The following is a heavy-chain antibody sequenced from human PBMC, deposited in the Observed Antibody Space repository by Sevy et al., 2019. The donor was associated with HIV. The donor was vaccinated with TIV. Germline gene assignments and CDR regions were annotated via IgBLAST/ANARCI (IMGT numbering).Heavy chain of an antibody. J-gene: IGHJ3*02. CDR2: ISGSGGST. V-gene: IGHV3-23*01. Sequence: GGSLRLSCAASGFTFSSYAMSWVRQAPGKGLEWVSAISGSGGSTYYPDSVKGRFTISRDNSKNTLYLQMYSLIAEDTAVYYCVKEGLPRYDSSGYYHAIDIWGQGTMVTVSS. CDR3: VKEGLPRYDSSGYYHAIDI. CDR1: GFTFSSYA. D-gene: IGHD3-22*01.